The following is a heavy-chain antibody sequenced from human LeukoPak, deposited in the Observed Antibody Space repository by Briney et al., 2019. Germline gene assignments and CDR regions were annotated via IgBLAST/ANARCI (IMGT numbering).Heavy chain of an antibody. Sequence: ASVKVSCKASGYTFTDYYMHWVRQAPGQGLQWMGWINPNSGGTKYAQKFQGRVTMTRDTSISTAYMELRRLSSDDTAIYYCARPYCNGGSCHDYFDYWGQGTLVSVSS. CDR2: INPNSGGT. CDR1: GYTFTDYY. V-gene: IGHV1-2*02. CDR3: ARPYCNGGSCHDYFDY. J-gene: IGHJ4*02. D-gene: IGHD2-15*01.